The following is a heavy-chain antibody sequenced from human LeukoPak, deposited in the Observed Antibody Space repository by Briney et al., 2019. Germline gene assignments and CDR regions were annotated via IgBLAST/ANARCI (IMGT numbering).Heavy chain of an antibody. V-gene: IGHV3-21*01. J-gene: IGHJ4*02. Sequence: GGSLRLSCAASGFTFSSYRMNWVRQAPGKGLEWVSSISSSSSYIYYADSVKGRFTITRDNAKNSLYLQMNSLRAEDTAVYYCARDCSSTSCHDYRGQGTLVTVSS. CDR2: ISSSSSYI. CDR3: ARDCSSTSCHDY. D-gene: IGHD2-2*01. CDR1: GFTFSSYR.